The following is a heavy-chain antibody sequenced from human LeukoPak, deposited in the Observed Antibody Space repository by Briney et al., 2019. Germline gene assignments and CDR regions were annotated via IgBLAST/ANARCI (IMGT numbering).Heavy chain of an antibody. J-gene: IGHJ4*02. D-gene: IGHD5-24*01. Sequence: ASVTVSCKASGYTFTSYAINWVRQATGQGLEWMGWMNPNSGNTGYAQKFQGRVIMTRNTSISTAYMELSSLRSEDTAVYYCAIRHPRWGFDYWGQGTLVTVSS. CDR2: MNPNSGNT. CDR3: AIRHPRWGFDY. CDR1: GYTFTSYA. V-gene: IGHV1-8*01.